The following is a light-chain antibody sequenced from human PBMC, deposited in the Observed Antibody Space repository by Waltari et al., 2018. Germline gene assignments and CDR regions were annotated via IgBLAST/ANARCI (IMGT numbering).Light chain of an antibody. Sequence: QSAPTQPASVSGFPGQSITFPCPGATSHALGCSSAYWYQQRPGKAPKLLIFDVSNRPSGVSNRFSVSKSGKTASLTISGLQAEDEAAYYCGSYTGSTTWVFGGGTKLTVL. V-gene: IGLV2-14*01. J-gene: IGLJ3*02. CDR3: GSYTGSTTWV. CDR1: TSHALGCSS. CDR2: DVS.